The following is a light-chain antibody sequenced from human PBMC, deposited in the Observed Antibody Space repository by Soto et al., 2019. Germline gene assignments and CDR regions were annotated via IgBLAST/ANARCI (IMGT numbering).Light chain of an antibody. CDR2: EVS. J-gene: IGKJ2*03. V-gene: IGKV2D-29*01. CDR3: QQYNAYYS. CDR1: QSLLHSDGKTY. Sequence: EIVMTQTPLSLSVTPGQPASISCKSSQSLLHSDGKTYFYWYLQKPGQPPQLLIYEVSNRFSGMPDRFSGSGSGTEFTLTISSLQPEDFATYYCQQYNAYYSFGQGTKVDIK.